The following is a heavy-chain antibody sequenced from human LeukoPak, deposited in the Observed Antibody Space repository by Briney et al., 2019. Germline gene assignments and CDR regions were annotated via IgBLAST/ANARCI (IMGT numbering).Heavy chain of an antibody. CDR2: IYYSGST. Sequence: PSETLSLTCAVSGGSISSGGYSWSWIRQPPGKGLEWIGYIYYSGSTNYNPSPKSRVTISVDTSKNQFSLKLSSVTAADTAVYYCARDPQPFIPSHWGQGTLVTVSS. CDR3: ARDPQPFIPSH. D-gene: IGHD2-21*01. J-gene: IGHJ4*02. V-gene: IGHV4-61*08. CDR1: GGSISSGGYS.